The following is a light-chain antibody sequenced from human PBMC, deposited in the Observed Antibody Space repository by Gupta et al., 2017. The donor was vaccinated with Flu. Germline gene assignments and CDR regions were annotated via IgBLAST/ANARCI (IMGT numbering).Light chain of an antibody. Sequence: QSALTQPASVSGSPGQSITISCTGTSSDIGDYDYVSWYQQHQGKAPNLMIFEVTNRPSGVSNRFSGSKSGNTASLTISGLQAEDEAYYYCSSYINTNTLVVFGGGTKLTVL. CDR2: EVT. CDR1: SSDIGDYDY. J-gene: IGLJ2*01. V-gene: IGLV2-14*01. CDR3: SSYINTNTLVV.